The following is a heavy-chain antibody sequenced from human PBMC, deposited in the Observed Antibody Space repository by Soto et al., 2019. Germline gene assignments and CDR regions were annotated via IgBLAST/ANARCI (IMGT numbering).Heavy chain of an antibody. D-gene: IGHD3-3*01. Sequence: SETLSLTCTVSGGSISSYYWSWIRQPAGKGLEWIGRIYTSGSTNYNPSLKSRVTMSVDTSKNQFSLKLSSVTAADTAVYYCARDRLEVTIFGYPSHFDLCGRGTLVSVSS. CDR2: IYTSGST. J-gene: IGHJ2*01. V-gene: IGHV4-4*07. CDR3: ARDRLEVTIFGYPSHFDL. CDR1: GGSISSYY.